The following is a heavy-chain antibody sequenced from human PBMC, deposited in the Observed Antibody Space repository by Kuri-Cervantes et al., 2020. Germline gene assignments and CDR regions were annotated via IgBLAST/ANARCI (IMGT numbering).Heavy chain of an antibody. V-gene: IGHV4-34*01. J-gene: IGHJ6*02. CDR2: INHSGST. CDR3: ARFAVRGVKPNYYYGMDV. CDR1: GGSFSGYY. D-gene: IGHD3-10*01. Sequence: SETLSLTCAVYGGSFSGYYWTWIRQPPGKGLEWVGEINHSGSTNYNPSLKSRVTISVDTSKNQFSLKLSSVTAADTAVYYGARFAVRGVKPNYYYGMDVWGQGTTVTVSS.